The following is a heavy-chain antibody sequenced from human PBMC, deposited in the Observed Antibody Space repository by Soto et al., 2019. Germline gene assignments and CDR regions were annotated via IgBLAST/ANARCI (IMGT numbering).Heavy chain of an antibody. D-gene: IGHD2-21*02. CDR3: ARAPARCRGDCYSHGMDF. Sequence: QVQLQESGPGLVKPSQTLSLTCTVSGGSISSGGYYWSWIRQHPGKGLEWIGYIYYSGSNHYNPPLKTRLTISVATSQHQFSLQLRSVTAADTAVYYCARAPARCRGDCYSHGMDFWGQGTPVTVSS. J-gene: IGHJ6*02. CDR1: GGSISSGGYY. V-gene: IGHV4-31*03. CDR2: IYYSGSN.